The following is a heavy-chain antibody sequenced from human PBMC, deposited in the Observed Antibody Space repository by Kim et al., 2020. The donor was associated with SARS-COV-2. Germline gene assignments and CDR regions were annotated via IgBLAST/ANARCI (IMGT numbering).Heavy chain of an antibody. D-gene: IGHD3-3*01. V-gene: IGHV3-33*01. CDR3: ARDPDLWSGYYFDY. CDR2: IWYDGSNK. Sequence: GGSLRLSCAASGFTFSSYGMHWVRQAPGKGLEWVAVIWYDGSNKYYADSVKGRFTISRDNSKNTLYLQMNSLRAEDTAVYYCARDPDLWSGYYFDYWGQGTLVIVSS. J-gene: IGHJ4*02. CDR1: GFTFSSYG.